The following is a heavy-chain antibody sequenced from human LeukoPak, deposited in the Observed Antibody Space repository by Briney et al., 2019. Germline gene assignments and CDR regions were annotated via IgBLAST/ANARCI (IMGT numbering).Heavy chain of an antibody. CDR1: GFTFDDYA. CDR2: ISGSGGST. J-gene: IGHJ4*02. CDR3: AKLLSNSGRFLY. D-gene: IGHD4-23*01. Sequence: GGSLRLSCAASGFTFDDYAMHWVRQAPGKGLEWVSAISGSGGSTYYADSVKGRFTISRDNSKNTLYLQMNSLRAEDTAVYYCAKLLSNSGRFLYWGQGTLVTVSS. V-gene: IGHV3-23*01.